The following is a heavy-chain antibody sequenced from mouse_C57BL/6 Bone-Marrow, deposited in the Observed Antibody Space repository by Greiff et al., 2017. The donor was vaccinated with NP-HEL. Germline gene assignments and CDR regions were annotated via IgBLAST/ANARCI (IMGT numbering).Heavy chain of an antibody. V-gene: IGHV1-74*01. CDR1: GYTFTSYW. J-gene: IGHJ4*01. D-gene: IGHD2-1*01. Sequence: QVQLQQPGAELVKPGASVKVSCKASGYTFTSYWMHWVKQRPGQGLEWIGRIYPSDSATNYNQKFKGKATLTVDKSSSKAYMQRSSLTSEDSAVYYCAGFYDGNYYAMDYWGQGTSVTVSS. CDR2: IYPSDSAT. CDR3: AGFYDGNYYAMDY.